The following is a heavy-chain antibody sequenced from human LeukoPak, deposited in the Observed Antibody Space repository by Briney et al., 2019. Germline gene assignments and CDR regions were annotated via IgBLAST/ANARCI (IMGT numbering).Heavy chain of an antibody. Sequence: PGGSLRLSCAASGFTFSSYSMNWVRQAPGKGLEWVSGIGGSGDTTYYADSVKGRFTISRDNSKNTLYLQMNSLRVEDMAVYYCAKDRQQLANLDYWGQGTLVTVSS. J-gene: IGHJ4*02. CDR1: GFTFSSYS. CDR2: IGGSGDTT. D-gene: IGHD6-13*01. V-gene: IGHV3-23*01. CDR3: AKDRQQLANLDY.